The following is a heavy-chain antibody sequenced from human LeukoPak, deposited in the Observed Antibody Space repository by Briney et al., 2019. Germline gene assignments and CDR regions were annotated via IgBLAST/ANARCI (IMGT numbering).Heavy chain of an antibody. D-gene: IGHD3-10*01. V-gene: IGHV4-61*02. CDR2: IYTSGST. J-gene: IGHJ6*03. CDR1: GGSISSGSYY. CDR3: ARGPRVYYYYMDV. Sequence: SETLSLTCTVSGGSISSGSYYWSWIRQPAGKGLEWIGRIYTSGSTNYNPSPKSRVTMSVDTSKNQFSLKLSSVTAADTAVYYCARGPRVYYYYMDVWGKGTTVTISS.